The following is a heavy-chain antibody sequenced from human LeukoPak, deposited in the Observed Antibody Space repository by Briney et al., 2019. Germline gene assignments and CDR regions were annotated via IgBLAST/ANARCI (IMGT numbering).Heavy chain of an antibody. CDR2: IQTGGNT. J-gene: IGHJ5*02. D-gene: IGHD2-15*01. V-gene: IGHV3-53*04. CDR1: GFTVTSNY. CDR3: ARISGGTSRTSWFDP. Sequence: PTGGSLRLSCAVSGFTVTSNYMTWVRQAPGKGLEWVSTIQTGGNTYYADSVRGRFTISRQNSKNTVYLQMISLRVEDAAVYYCARISGGTSRTSWFDPWGQGTLVTVSS.